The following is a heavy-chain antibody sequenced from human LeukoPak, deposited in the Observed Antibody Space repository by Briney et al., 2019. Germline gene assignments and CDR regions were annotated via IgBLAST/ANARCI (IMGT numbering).Heavy chain of an antibody. D-gene: IGHD1-1*01. V-gene: IGHV3-43*01. CDR2: ISWDGGST. Sequence: PGGSLRLSCAASGFTFDDYTMHWVRQAPGKGLEWVSLISWDGGSTYYADSVKGRFTISRDNAKNSLYLQMNSLRAEDTAVYYCARERAEEGYPDYYYYMDVWGKGTTVTISS. J-gene: IGHJ6*03. CDR1: GFTFDDYT. CDR3: ARERAEEGYPDYYYYMDV.